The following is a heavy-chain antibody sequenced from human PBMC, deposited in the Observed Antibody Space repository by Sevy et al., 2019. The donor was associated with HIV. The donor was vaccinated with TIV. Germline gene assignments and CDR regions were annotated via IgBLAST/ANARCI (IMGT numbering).Heavy chain of an antibody. CDR2: INPSGGST. CDR3: ARSGADSRTTVVTFVLDY. J-gene: IGHJ4*02. V-gene: IGHV1-46*01. CDR1: GYTFTSYY. Sequence: ASVKVSCKASGYTFTSYYMHWVRQAPGQGLEWMGIINPSGGSTSYAQMFQGRVTMTRDTSTSTVYMELSSLRSEDTAVYYCARSGADSRTTVVTFVLDYWGQGTLVTVSS. D-gene: IGHD4-17*01.